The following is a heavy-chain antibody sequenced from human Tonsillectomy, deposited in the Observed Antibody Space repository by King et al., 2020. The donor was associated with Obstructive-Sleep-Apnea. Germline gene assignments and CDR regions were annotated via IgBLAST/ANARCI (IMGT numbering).Heavy chain of an antibody. CDR2: MYYSGNT. D-gene: IGHD2-15*01. V-gene: IGHV4-59*08. Sequence: VQLQESGPGLVKPSETLSLTCTVSGTSISDYYWSWIRQPPGKGLEWIGYMYYSGNTNFNPSLKSRVTISADTSKIQFSLRLSSVTAADTAGYYCARHRGVEDDGSYGDYFDYWGQGTLVTVSS. J-gene: IGHJ4*02. CDR3: ARHRGVEDDGSYGDYFDY. CDR1: GTSISDYY.